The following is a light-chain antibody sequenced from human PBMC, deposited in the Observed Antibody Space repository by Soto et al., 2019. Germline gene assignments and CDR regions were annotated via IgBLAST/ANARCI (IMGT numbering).Light chain of an antibody. CDR3: QHYNSYSEA. CDR1: QTISSW. Sequence: DIQMTQSPSTLSGSVGDRVTITCRASQTISSWLAWYQQKPGKAPKLLIYKASTLKSGVPSRFSGSGSGTEFTLTIRSLQPDDFATYYCQHYNSYSEAFGQGPKVDIK. CDR2: KAS. V-gene: IGKV1-5*03. J-gene: IGKJ1*01.